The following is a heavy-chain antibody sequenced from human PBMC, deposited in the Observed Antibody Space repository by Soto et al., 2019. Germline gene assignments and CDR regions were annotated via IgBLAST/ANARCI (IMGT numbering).Heavy chain of an antibody. CDR3: ARDANSSSSGVMDV. CDR2: ISAYNGNT. Sequence: QVQLVQSGAEVKEPGASVKVSCKASGYTFTRSGISWVRQAPGQGLEWMGWISAYNGNTKDAQKIQGRVTMTTDTSTTTAYMELRSLRYDDMAVYYCARDANSSSSGVMDVWGQGTAVTVSS. CDR1: GYTFTRSG. V-gene: IGHV1-18*03. J-gene: IGHJ6*02. D-gene: IGHD6-6*01.